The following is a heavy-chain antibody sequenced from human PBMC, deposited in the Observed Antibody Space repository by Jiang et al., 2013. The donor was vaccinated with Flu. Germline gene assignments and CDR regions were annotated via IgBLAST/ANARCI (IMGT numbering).Heavy chain of an antibody. V-gene: IGHV3-23*01. CDR1: GFIFTNYA. CDR2: VRTSGAIR. D-gene: IGHD2-2*02. Sequence: LSCAASGFIFTNYAMNWVRQAPGKGLEWLASVRTSGAIRHYADSVKGRFTISRDNSKGKVFLEMNSLRVDDTALYYCAKSDRFCTTTTCYTSFDYWGQGILVTVSS. J-gene: IGHJ4*02. CDR3: AKSDRFCTTTTCYTSFDY.